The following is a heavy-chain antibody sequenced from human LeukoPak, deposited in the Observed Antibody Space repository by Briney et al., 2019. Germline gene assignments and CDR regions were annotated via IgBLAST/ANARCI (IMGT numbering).Heavy chain of an antibody. CDR3: ATYSGVWDLLN. J-gene: IGHJ4*02. Sequence: GESPKISCKGSGYSFSNYWIGWVRQMPGKGLEWMGIIYPGDSDTRYSPSFQGHVTISADNSISTAYLQWGSLKASDTAMYYCATYSGVWDLLNWGQGTLVAVSS. V-gene: IGHV5-51*01. CDR1: GYSFSNYW. CDR2: IYPGDSDT. D-gene: IGHD1-26*01.